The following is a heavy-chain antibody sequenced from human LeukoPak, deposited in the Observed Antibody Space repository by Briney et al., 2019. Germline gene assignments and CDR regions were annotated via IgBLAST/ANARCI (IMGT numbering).Heavy chain of an antibody. D-gene: IGHD2-2*01. Sequence: SETLSLTCAVYGGSLSGYYWSWIRQPPGKGLEWIGEINHSGSTNYNPSLKSRVTISVDTSKNQFSLKLSSVTAEDTAVYYCARGANQGYCSSTICYGELEFDYWGQGTLVTVSS. CDR2: INHSGST. J-gene: IGHJ4*02. CDR1: GGSLSGYY. V-gene: IGHV4-34*01. CDR3: ARGANQGYCSSTICYGELEFDY.